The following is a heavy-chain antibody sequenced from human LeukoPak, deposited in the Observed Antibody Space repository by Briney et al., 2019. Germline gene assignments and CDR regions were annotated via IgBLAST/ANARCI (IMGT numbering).Heavy chain of an antibody. Sequence: PSGTPSLTCTVSGGSISHYYWTWIRQPPEKGLEWIGYIYYTGSSNYNPSLKSRVTMSVDTSKNQFSLKLSSVTAADTAVYYCARLGYYDSSGYYGSNYFYYYMDVWGKGTTVTVSS. CDR3: ARLGYYDSSGYYGSNYFYYYMDV. V-gene: IGHV4-59*01. D-gene: IGHD3-22*01. CDR2: IYYTGSS. CDR1: GGSISHYY. J-gene: IGHJ6*03.